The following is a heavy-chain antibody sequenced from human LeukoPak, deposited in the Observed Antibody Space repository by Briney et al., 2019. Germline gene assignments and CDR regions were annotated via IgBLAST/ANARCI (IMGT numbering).Heavy chain of an antibody. CDR2: IYTSGST. CDR3: ARGGFSGAFDI. Sequence: SQTLSLTCTVSGGSISSGSYYWSWIRQPAGKGLEWIGRIYTSGSTNYNPSLKSRVTISVDTSKSQFSLKLSSVTAADTAVYYCARGGFSGAFDIWGQGTMVTVSS. CDR1: GGSISSGSYY. D-gene: IGHD1-26*01. V-gene: IGHV4-61*02. J-gene: IGHJ3*02.